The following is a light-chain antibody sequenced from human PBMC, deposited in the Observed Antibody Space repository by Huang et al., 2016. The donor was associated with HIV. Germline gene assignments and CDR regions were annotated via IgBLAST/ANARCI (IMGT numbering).Light chain of an antibody. V-gene: IGKV1-39*01. CDR3: QQGST. J-gene: IGKJ1*01. CDR2: AAS. CDR1: QNIENY. Sequence: DIQITLSPSSLAASVGDRVTITCRASQNIENYLSWYQQKPGKAPKLLIYAASKLQRGVPDRFSARGSETHFILSINGLQPEDSATYFCQQGSTFGPGTKVQVK.